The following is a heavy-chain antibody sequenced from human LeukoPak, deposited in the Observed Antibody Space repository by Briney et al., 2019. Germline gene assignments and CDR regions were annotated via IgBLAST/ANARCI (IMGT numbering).Heavy chain of an antibody. CDR2: ISGSGGST. V-gene: IGHV3-23*01. CDR3: AAYGWGSYRQFDY. Sequence: GGSLRLSCAASGFTFSSYCMSWVRQAPGKGLEWVSAISGSGGSTYYADSVKGRFTISRDNSKNSLYLQMNSLRAEDTAVYYCAAYGWGSYRQFDYWGQGTLVTVSS. D-gene: IGHD3-16*02. CDR1: GFTFSSYC. J-gene: IGHJ4*02.